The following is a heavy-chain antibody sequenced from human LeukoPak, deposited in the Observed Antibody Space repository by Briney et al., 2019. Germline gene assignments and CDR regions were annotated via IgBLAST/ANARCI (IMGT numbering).Heavy chain of an antibody. Sequence: ASVKVSCTASGYTFTSYDINWVRQAPGQGLEWMGWMNPNSGNTGYAQKFQGRVTMTRNTSISTAYMELSSLRSEDTAVYYCARVCILTGYYYYYYMDVWGKGTTVTISS. J-gene: IGHJ6*03. CDR2: MNPNSGNT. CDR3: ARVCILTGYYYYYYMDV. CDR1: GYTFTSYD. D-gene: IGHD3-9*01. V-gene: IGHV1-8*01.